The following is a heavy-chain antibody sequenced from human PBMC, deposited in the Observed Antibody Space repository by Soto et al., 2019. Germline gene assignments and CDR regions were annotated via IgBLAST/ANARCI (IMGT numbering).Heavy chain of an antibody. J-gene: IGHJ4*02. CDR1: GFIFTTSD. Sequence: QLVESEGGLVQPGGSLRLSCEASGFIFTTSDMSWVRQAPGKGLEWVSRITTTGDTTHYADSVRGRFTISRDNARKTGYLEKNSLRVDGTAVNYCAEGGGGDHGYWGQGTLVAVSS. CDR2: ITTTGDTT. D-gene: IGHD2-21*02. V-gene: IGHV3-23*04. CDR3: AEGGGGDHGY.